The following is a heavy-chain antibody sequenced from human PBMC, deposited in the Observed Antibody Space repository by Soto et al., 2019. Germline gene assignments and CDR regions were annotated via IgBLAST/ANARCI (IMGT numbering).Heavy chain of an antibody. CDR2: IIPIFGTA. J-gene: IGHJ5*02. Sequence: QVQLVQSGAEVKKPGSSVKVSCKASGGTFSSYAISWVRQAPGQGLEWMGGIIPIFGTANYAQKFQGRVTITADESTSTAYMELSSLRSEDTAVYYRARLQEYCSSTSCYPWFDPWGQGTLVTVSS. CDR1: GGTFSSYA. CDR3: ARLQEYCSSTSCYPWFDP. V-gene: IGHV1-69*01. D-gene: IGHD2-2*01.